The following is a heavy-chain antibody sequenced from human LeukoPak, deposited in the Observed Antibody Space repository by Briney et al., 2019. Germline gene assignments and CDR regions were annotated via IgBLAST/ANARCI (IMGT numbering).Heavy chain of an antibody. CDR3: ARGQGTVTTH. V-gene: IGHV4-39*01. Sequence: SETLSLTCTVSGGSISSSSYYWGWIRQPPGKGLEWIGSIYYSGSTYYNPSLKSRVTISVDTSKNQFSLKLSSVTAADTAVYYCARGQGTVTTHWGQGALVTVSS. J-gene: IGHJ4*02. CDR2: IYYSGST. CDR1: GGSISSSSYY. D-gene: IGHD4-11*01.